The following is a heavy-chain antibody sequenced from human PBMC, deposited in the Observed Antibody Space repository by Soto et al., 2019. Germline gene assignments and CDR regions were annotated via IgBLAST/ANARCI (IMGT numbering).Heavy chain of an antibody. J-gene: IGHJ6*02. CDR2: IYHSGIT. Sequence: QLQLQESGSGLVKPSQTLSLTCAVSGASISSGGSSWSWIRQAPGTGLEWIGYIYHSGITNYNPSLKSRVTISVDKSQNQFSLSLSFVTAADTAVYYCARGLAVRGSYGLDVWGQGTTVIVSS. V-gene: IGHV4-30-2*01. CDR3: ARGLAVRGSYGLDV. D-gene: IGHD3-10*01. CDR1: GASISSGGSS.